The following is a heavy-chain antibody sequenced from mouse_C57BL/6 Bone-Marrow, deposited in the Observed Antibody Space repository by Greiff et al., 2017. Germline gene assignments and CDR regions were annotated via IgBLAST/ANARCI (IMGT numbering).Heavy chain of an antibody. CDR2: ISYDGSN. D-gene: IGHD1-1*01. V-gene: IGHV3-6*01. CDR1: GYSITSGYY. J-gene: IGHJ3*01. CDR3: ARDVYYVFAY. Sequence: EVKVEESGPGLVKPSQSLSLTCSVTGYSITSGYYWNWIRQFPGNKLEWMGYISYDGSNNYNPSLKNRISITRDTSKNQFFLKLNSVTTEDTATYYCARDVYYVFAYWGQGTLVTVSA.